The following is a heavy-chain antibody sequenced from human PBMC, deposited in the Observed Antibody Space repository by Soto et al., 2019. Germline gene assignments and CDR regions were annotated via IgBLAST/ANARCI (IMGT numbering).Heavy chain of an antibody. V-gene: IGHV4-30-4*01. CDR1: GGSIRSGDYY. Sequence: NPSETLSLTCTVSGGSIRSGDYYWSWIRQPPGKGLEWIGYIHYSGSTDYNPSLKSRVTVSLDTSKNQVSLKLSSATAADTAVYYCARARHGGWLAFDMWGQGTMVTVSS. D-gene: IGHD5-12*01. CDR3: ARARHGGWLAFDM. J-gene: IGHJ3*02. CDR2: IHYSGST.